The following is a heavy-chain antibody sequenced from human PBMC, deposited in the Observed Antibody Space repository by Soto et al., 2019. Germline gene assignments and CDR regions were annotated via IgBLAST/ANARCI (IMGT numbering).Heavy chain of an antibody. D-gene: IGHD5-18*01. CDR3: AKGRGYSYIPDYGMDV. CDR1: GFTFDDYA. J-gene: IGHJ6*02. V-gene: IGHV3-9*01. CDR2: ISWNSGSI. Sequence: GGSLRLSCAASGFTFDDYAMHWVRQAPGKGLEWVSGISWNSGSIGYADSVKGRFTISRDNAKNSLYLQMNSLRAEDTALYYCAKGRGYSYIPDYGMDVWGQGTTVTVSS.